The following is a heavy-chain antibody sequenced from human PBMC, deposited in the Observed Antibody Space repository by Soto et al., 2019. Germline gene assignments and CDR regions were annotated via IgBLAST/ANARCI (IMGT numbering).Heavy chain of an antibody. CDR1: GFILSSHA. CDR3: AREMGYCVSTSCPFDY. Sequence: WGSLRLSCTASGFILSSHAMHWVRQAPGKGLEWVAITSYDGSNKYHADSVKGRFTISRDNSKNTLSLQMNSLRAEDTAVYYCAREMGYCVSTSCPFDYWGQGTLVNVSS. CDR2: TSYDGSNK. J-gene: IGHJ4*02. V-gene: IGHV3-30-3*01. D-gene: IGHD2-2*01.